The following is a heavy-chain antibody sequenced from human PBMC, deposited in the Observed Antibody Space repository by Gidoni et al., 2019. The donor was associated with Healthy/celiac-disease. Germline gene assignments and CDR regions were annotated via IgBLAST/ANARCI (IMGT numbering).Heavy chain of an antibody. Sequence: EVPLVESGGGLVQPGRSLRLSCTASGFTFGDYAMSWVRKAPGKGLEWVGFIRSKAYGGTTEYAASVKGRFTISRDDSKSIAYLQMNSLKTEDTAVYYCTSSIAAADAFDIWGQGTMVTVSS. CDR2: IRSKAYGGTT. V-gene: IGHV3-49*04. D-gene: IGHD6-13*01. CDR1: GFTFGDYA. CDR3: TSSIAAADAFDI. J-gene: IGHJ3*02.